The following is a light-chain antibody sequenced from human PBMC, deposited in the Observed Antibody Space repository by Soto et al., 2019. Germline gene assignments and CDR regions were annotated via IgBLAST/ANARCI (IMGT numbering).Light chain of an antibody. Sequence: EIEMTQSPATLSVSPGERATISCRASQSVRSNLAWYQQKPGQAPRLLIYGASTRATGIPARFSGSGSGTEFTLTISSRQSEDFAVYYCQQYNNWPPGTFGQGTKLEIK. CDR1: QSVRSN. V-gene: IGKV3-15*01. J-gene: IGKJ2*01. CDR2: GAS. CDR3: QQYNNWPPGT.